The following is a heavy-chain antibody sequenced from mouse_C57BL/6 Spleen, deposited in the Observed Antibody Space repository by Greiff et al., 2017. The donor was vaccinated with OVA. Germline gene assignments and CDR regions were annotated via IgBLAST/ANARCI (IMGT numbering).Heavy chain of an antibody. V-gene: IGHV1-55*01. CDR3: AREGNDGYYAAY. CDR1: GYTLTSYW. Sequence: VQLQQPGAELVKPGASVKMSCKASGYTLTSYWITWVKQRPGQGLEWIGDIYPGSGSTNYNEKFKSKATLTVDTSSSTAYMQLSSLTSEDSAVYYCAREGNDGYYAAYWGQGTLVTVSA. D-gene: IGHD2-3*01. J-gene: IGHJ3*01. CDR2: IYPGSGST.